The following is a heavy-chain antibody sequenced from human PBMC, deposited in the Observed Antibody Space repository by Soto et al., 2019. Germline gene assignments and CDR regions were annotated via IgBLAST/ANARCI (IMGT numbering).Heavy chain of an antibody. CDR2: IFHSGTT. J-gene: IGHJ3*02. CDR3: ARSPYADALDI. Sequence: TSETLSLTCTVSGGSISSSSYYWGWIRQPPGKGLEWIGYIFHSGTTHYNPSLKSRVTMSVDTSKNQFSLKVDSLTAEDTAVYYCARSPYADALDIWGQGTMVTVSS. CDR1: GGSISSSSYY. D-gene: IGHD2-2*01. V-gene: IGHV4-39*07.